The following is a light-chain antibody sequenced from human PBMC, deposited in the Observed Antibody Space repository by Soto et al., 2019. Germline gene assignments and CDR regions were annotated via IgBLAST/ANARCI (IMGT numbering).Light chain of an antibody. Sequence: QSVLTQPAPVAGTPGQSIPFSSTGPGAVSTFHFVSWYQQHPGKAPRVIIYEVSIRPSGVSSRFSGSKSGNTASLVISGLQSDDEADYYCASYTGTSKYLFGTGTKVTVL. CDR3: ASYTGTSKYL. CDR1: GAVSTFHF. J-gene: IGLJ1*01. V-gene: IGLV2-14*01. CDR2: EVS.